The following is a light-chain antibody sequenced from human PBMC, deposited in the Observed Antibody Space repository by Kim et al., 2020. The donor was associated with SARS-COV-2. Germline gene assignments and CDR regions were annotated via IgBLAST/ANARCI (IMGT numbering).Light chain of an antibody. CDR1: QSLLYKDGHTY. V-gene: IGKV2-30*01. CDR2: KVS. J-gene: IGKJ2*01. Sequence: DVVMTQSPLSLPATLGQPASISCRSSQSLLYKDGHTYLHWFLQKPGQSPRRLIYKVSNRDSGVPDRFSGSGSGTDFTLKISRVEAEDVEIYYCMEAKHWPLYPCGQGTKLE. CDR3: MEAKHWPLYP.